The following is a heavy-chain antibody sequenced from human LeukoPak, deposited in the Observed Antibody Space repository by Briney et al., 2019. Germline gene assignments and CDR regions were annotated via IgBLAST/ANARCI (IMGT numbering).Heavy chain of an antibody. CDR3: ARDHNYGSDY. CDR2: IKEDGSEK. D-gene: IGHD5-18*01. V-gene: IGHV3-7*03. J-gene: IGHJ4*02. CDR1: GFTFRSYW. Sequence: GGSLRLSCAASGFTFRSYWMSWVRQAPGKGLEWVANIKEDGSEKYYVDSVKGRFTISRDSAKNSLYLQMNSLRVEDTAVYYCARDHNYGSDYWGQGTLVTVSS.